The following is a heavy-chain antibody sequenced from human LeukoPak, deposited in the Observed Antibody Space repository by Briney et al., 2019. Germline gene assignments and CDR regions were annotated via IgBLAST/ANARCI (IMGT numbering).Heavy chain of an antibody. Sequence: GASVKVSCKASGYTFTSYGISWVRQAPGQGLEWMGWISAYNGNTNYAQKLQGRVTMTTDTSTSTAYMELRSLRSDDTAVYYCARGPTTVTLSAPYYYCYGMDVWGQGTTVTVSS. V-gene: IGHV1-18*01. CDR1: GYTFTSYG. J-gene: IGHJ6*02. D-gene: IGHD4-17*01. CDR2: ISAYNGNT. CDR3: ARGPTTVTLSAPYYYCYGMDV.